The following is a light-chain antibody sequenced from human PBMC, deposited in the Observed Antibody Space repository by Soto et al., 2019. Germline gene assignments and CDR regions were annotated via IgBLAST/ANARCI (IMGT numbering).Light chain of an antibody. V-gene: IGLV2-8*01. CDR2: EVT. Sequence: QFVLIQPPSASGSPGQSVTISCIGTTSDIGRYNYVSWYQHHPGKAPKLIIYEVTKRPSGVPDRFSGSKSGNTASLTVSGLQADDEADYYCNSYVGSNNYVFGTGTKVTVL. CDR3: NSYVGSNNYV. CDR1: TSDIGRYNY. J-gene: IGLJ1*01.